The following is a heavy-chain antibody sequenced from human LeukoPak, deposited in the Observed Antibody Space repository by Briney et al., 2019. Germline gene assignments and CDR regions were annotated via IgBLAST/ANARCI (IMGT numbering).Heavy chain of an antibody. Sequence: GASVKVSCKASGGTFSTYAINWVRQAPRQGLEWMGGIVPIFGTPDYAQRFQGRVTITADEVSSTAYMELSSLRSEDTAVYYCARGLDYYDESLPFYLEYWGQGTLITVSS. CDR2: IVPIFGTP. CDR3: ARGLDYYDESLPFYLEY. D-gene: IGHD3-16*01. V-gene: IGHV1-69*13. CDR1: GGTFSTYA. J-gene: IGHJ4*02.